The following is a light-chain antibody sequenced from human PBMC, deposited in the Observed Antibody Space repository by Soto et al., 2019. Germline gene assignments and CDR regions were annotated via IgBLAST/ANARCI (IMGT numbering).Light chain of an antibody. J-gene: IGKJ4*01. CDR2: DAS. CDR1: QSVSSSY. V-gene: IGKV3D-15*01. Sequence: EIVLTQSPGTLSLPPGERATLSCRASQSVSSSYLAWYQQKPGQAPRLLIYDASTRATGIPARFSGSASGTEFTLTISSLLSEDFAVYYCQQYNNWPLTFGGGTKVDIK. CDR3: QQYNNWPLT.